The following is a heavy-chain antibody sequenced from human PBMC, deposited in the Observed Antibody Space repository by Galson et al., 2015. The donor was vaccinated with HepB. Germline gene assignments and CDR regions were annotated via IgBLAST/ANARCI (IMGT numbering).Heavy chain of an antibody. V-gene: IGHV1-69*04. CDR1: GGTFSSYA. Sequence: SVKVSCKASGGTFSSYAISWVRQAPGQGLEWMGRIIPILGIANYAQKFQGRVTITADTSTSTAYMELSSLRSEDTAVYYCVYFTGALHYCGQGTLVTVSS. J-gene: IGHJ4*02. D-gene: IGHD3-9*01. CDR3: VYFTGALHY. CDR2: IIPILGIA.